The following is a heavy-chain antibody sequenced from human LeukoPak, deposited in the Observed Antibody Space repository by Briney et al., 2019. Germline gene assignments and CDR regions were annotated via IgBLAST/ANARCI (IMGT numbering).Heavy chain of an antibody. CDR1: GFTVSSNY. V-gene: IGHV3-69-1*01. CDR2: ISSSSYI. J-gene: IGHJ5*02. D-gene: IGHD6-6*01. CDR3: ARGSVTGRQRAPPKEWFDP. Sequence: GGSLRLSCAASGFTVSSNYMSWVRQAPGKGLEWVSSISSSSYIYYADSLEGRFTISRDNAKNSLYLQMNSLRAEDTAVYYCARGSVTGRQRAPPKEWFDPWGQGTLVTVSS.